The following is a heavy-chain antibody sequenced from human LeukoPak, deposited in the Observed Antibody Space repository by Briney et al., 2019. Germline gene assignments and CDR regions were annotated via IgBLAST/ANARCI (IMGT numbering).Heavy chain of an antibody. CDR2: IYYSGNT. CDR3: ARNQRDYLFDY. Sequence: PSETLSLTCTVSGGSFSTSSYYWGWIRQPPGRGLEWIGSIYYSGNTYYNPSLKSRVTISVGTSKNQFSLKLSSVTAADTAVYYCARNQRDYLFDYWGQGTLVTVSS. CDR1: GGSFSTSSYY. V-gene: IGHV4-39*01. J-gene: IGHJ4*02. D-gene: IGHD4-17*01.